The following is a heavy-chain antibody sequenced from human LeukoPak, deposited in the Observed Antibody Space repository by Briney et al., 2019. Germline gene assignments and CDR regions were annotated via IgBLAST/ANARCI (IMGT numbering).Heavy chain of an antibody. J-gene: IGHJ6*02. V-gene: IGHV3-53*01. CDR2: IYSGGST. CDR3: ARDLRYFDWLPDYYYYYGMDV. Sequence: PGGSLRLSCAASGFTFSDYYMSWVRQAPGKGLEWVSVIYSGGSTYYADSVKGRFTISRDNSKNTLYLQMNSLRAEDTAVYYCARDLRYFDWLPDYYYYYGMDVWGQGTTVTVSS. D-gene: IGHD3-9*01. CDR1: GFTFSDYY.